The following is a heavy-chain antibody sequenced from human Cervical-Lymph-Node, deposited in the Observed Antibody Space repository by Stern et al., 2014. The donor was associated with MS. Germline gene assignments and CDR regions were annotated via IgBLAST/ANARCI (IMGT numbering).Heavy chain of an antibody. CDR2: FDPEEGET. CDR3: ATGAAAGYYYYGMDV. J-gene: IGHJ6*02. D-gene: IGHD6-13*01. Sequence: QVQLVQSGAEVKKPGASVKVSCKGSGYTLTELSMPWVRQAPGKGLEWVGGFDPEEGETIYAQNFQGRDTMTEDTSTDTAYMELSSLRSEDTAVYYCATGAAAGYYYYGMDVWGQGTTVTVSS. V-gene: IGHV1-24*01. CDR1: GYTLTELS.